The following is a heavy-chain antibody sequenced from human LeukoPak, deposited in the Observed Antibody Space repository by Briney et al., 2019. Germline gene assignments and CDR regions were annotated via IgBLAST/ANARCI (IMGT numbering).Heavy chain of an antibody. CDR1: GFTFSGYG. D-gene: IGHD3-9*01. CDR3: AKDPNVLRYFDWSYFDY. V-gene: IGHV3-23*01. CDR2: ISGSGGDT. Sequence: PGGSLRLSCAASGFTFSGYGMSWVRQAPGKGLEWVSAISGSGGDTYYADSVKGRFTISRDNSKNTLYLQMNSLRAEDTAVYYCAKDPNVLRYFDWSYFDYWGQGTLVTVSS. J-gene: IGHJ4*02.